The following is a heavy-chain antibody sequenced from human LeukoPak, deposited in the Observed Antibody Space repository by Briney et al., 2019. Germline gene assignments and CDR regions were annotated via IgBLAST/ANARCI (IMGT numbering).Heavy chain of an antibody. CDR3: ARWYYYDSSGYYGNPRGDY. CDR1: GYTFTSYD. CDR2: MNPNSGNT. D-gene: IGHD3-22*01. Sequence: ASVKVSCKASGYTFTSYDINWVRQATGQGLEWMGWMNPNSGNTGYAQKFQGRVTITRNTSISTAYMELSSLRSEDTAVYYCARWYYYDSSGYYGNPRGDYWGQGTLVTVSS. V-gene: IGHV1-8*03. J-gene: IGHJ4*02.